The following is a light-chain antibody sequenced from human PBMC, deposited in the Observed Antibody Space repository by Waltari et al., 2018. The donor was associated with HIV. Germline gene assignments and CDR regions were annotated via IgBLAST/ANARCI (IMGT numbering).Light chain of an antibody. CDR3: QQYYSTPWT. J-gene: IGKJ1*01. CDR1: QCISNS. CDR2: AAS. V-gene: IGKV1-NL1*01. Sequence: IQMTQSPSSLSASVGHRVTITCWPSQCISNSLAWYQQKPGKVAKVLLYAASRLESGVPSKFRGSGSGTDYTFTISSLQPEEFATYYCQQYYSTPWTFGQGTKVEIK.